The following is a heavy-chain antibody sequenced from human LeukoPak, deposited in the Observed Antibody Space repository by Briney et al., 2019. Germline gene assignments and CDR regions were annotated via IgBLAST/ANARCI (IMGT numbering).Heavy chain of an antibody. J-gene: IGHJ4*02. V-gene: IGHV3-21*01. D-gene: IGHD6-19*01. Sequence: PGGSLRLSCAGSGFTFSSYSMNWVRQAPGKGLEWVSSIRSSSSYIYYADSVKGRFTISRDNAKNSLYLQMNSLRAEDTAVYYCARDSSGWYGYWGQGTLVTVSS. CDR3: ARDSSGWYGY. CDR1: GFTFSSYS. CDR2: IRSSSSYI.